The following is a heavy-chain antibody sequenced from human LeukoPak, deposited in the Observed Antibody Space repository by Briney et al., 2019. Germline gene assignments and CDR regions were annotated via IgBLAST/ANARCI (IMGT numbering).Heavy chain of an antibody. V-gene: IGHV3-7*01. CDR1: GFTFSSYW. CDR2: IKQDGSEK. CDR3: ARGYGNYGY. D-gene: IGHD4-17*01. J-gene: IGHJ4*02. Sequence: GGSLRLSCAASGFTFSSYWMSWVRQAPGKGLEWAANIKQDGSEKNYVDSVKGRFTISRDNAKNSLYLQMNTLRVEDTAVYYCARGYGNYGYWGQGTLVTVSS.